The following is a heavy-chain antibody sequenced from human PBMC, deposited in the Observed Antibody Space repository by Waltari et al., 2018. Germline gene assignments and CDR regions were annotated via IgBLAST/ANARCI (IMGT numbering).Heavy chain of an antibody. J-gene: IGHJ6*03. CDR2: ISAYNGNT. V-gene: IGHV1-18*01. Sequence: QVQLVQSGAEVKKPGASVKVSCKASGYTFTSYGISWVRQSPGQGPEWMGWISAYNGNTNYAQKLQGRVTMTTDTSTSTAYMELRSLRSDDTAVYYCARGGSTIFGSEGPYYMDVWGKGTTVTVSS. CDR1: GYTFTSYG. D-gene: IGHD3-3*01. CDR3: ARGGSTIFGSEGPYYMDV.